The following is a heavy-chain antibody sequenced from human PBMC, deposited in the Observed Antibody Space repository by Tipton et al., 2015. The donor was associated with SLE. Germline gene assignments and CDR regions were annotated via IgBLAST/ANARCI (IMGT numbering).Heavy chain of an antibody. CDR1: GGSFSGYY. CDR3: ARGDAFDI. CDR2: INHSGST. V-gene: IGHV4-34*01. Sequence: TLSLTCAVYGGSFSGYYWSWIRQPPGKGLGWIGEINHSGSTNYNPSLKSRVTISVDTSKNQFSLKLSSVTAADTAVYYCARGDAFDIWGQGTMVTVSS. J-gene: IGHJ3*02.